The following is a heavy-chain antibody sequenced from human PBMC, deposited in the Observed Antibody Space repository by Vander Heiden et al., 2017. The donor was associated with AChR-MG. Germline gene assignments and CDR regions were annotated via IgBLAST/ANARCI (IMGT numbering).Heavy chain of an antibody. CDR3: ARDDTNWAPLGY. Sequence: EVQLLQSGGGLVQPGKSLRLSCEASGFTFSDYPMNWVRQAPGKGLEWVSGVSGNGVTSTYADSVKGRFTISRDNAKNTVYLQMNSLTVEDTAVYYCARDDTNWAPLGYWGQGVVVTVSS. V-gene: IGHV3-23*01. CDR2: VSGNGVTS. D-gene: IGHD1-1*01. J-gene: IGHJ4*02. CDR1: GFTFSDYP.